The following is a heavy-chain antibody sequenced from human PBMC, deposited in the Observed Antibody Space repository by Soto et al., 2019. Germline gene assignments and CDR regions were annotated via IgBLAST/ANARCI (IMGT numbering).Heavy chain of an antibody. V-gene: IGHV4-39*01. J-gene: IGHJ4*02. CDR3: ARHEEVYSGYDLPLMLFDY. Sequence: QLQLQESGPGLVKPSETLSLTCTVSGGSISSSSYYWGWIRQPPGKGLEWIGSIYYSGSTYYNPSLKSRVTLSVDTSKNQFSLKLSSVTAADTAVYYCARHEEVYSGYDLPLMLFDYWGQGTLVTVSS. D-gene: IGHD5-12*01. CDR1: GGSISSSSYY. CDR2: IYYSGST.